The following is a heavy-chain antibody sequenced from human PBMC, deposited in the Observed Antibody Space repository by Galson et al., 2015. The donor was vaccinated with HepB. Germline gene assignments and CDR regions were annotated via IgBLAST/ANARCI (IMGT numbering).Heavy chain of an antibody. D-gene: IGHD2-21*02. V-gene: IGHV3-48*01. J-gene: IGHJ2*01. Sequence: SLRLSCAASGFTFKSSTMNWLRQAPGKGLEWVSYISGDGRSIYYADSVKGRFTISRDNANNLLYLQMTSLRAEVTAVYHCARVGFENGDSSAYRCFDLWGRGTLVTVSS. CDR1: GFTFKSST. CDR3: ARVGFENGDSSAYRCFDL. CDR2: ISGDGRSI.